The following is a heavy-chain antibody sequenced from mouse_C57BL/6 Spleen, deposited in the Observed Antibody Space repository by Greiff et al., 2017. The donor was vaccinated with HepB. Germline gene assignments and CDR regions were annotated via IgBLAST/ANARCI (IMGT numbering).Heavy chain of an antibody. V-gene: IGHV2-5*01. CDR1: GFSLTSYG. J-gene: IGHJ3*01. Sequence: VMLVESGPGLVQPSQSLSITCTVSGFSLTSYGVHWVRQSPGKGLEWLGVIWRGGSTDYNAAFMSRLSITKDNSKSQVFFKMNSLQADDTAIYYCAKRYGSSYEGFAYWGQGTLVTVSA. CDR3: AKRYGSSYEGFAY. CDR2: IWRGGST. D-gene: IGHD1-1*01.